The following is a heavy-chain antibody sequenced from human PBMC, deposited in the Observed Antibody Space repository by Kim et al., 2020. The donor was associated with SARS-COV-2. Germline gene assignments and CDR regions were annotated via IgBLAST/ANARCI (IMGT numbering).Heavy chain of an antibody. J-gene: IGHJ6*02. V-gene: IGHV4-34*01. D-gene: IGHD3-16*01. CDR3: ARAPPLMIKSYYYYGMDV. CDR1: GGSFSGYY. Sequence: SETLSLTCAVYGGSFSGYYWSWIRQPPGKGLEWIGEINHSGSTNYNPSLKSRVTISVDTSKNQFSLKLSSVTAADTAVYYCARAPPLMIKSYYYYGMDVWGQGTTVTVSS. CDR2: INHSGST.